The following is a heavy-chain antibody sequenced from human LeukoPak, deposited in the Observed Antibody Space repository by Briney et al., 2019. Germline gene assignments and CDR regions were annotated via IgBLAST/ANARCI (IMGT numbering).Heavy chain of an antibody. V-gene: IGHV4-39*07. CDR2: IYYSGST. J-gene: IGHJ6*02. D-gene: IGHD6-19*01. CDR3: ARDSGSGWTGYYYAMDV. CDR1: GGSISSSSYH. Sequence: PSGTLSLTCTVSGGSISSSSYHWGWIRQPPGKGLEWIGSIYYSGSTYYNPSLKSRVTISVDTSKNQFSLKLSSVTAADTAVYYCARDSGSGWTGYYYAMDVWGQGTTVTVSS.